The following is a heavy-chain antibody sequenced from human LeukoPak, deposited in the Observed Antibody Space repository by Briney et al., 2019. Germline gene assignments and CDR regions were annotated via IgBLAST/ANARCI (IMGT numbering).Heavy chain of an antibody. CDR1: GGSFSGYY. J-gene: IGHJ4*02. Sequence: PSETLSLTCAVYGGSFSGYYWSWIRQPPGKGLEWIGEINHSGSTNYNPSLKSRVTISVDTSKNQFSLKLSSVTAADTAVYYCARTYCSGGSCHFDYWGQGTLVTVSS. CDR3: ARTYCSGGSCHFDY. CDR2: INHSGST. D-gene: IGHD2-15*01. V-gene: IGHV4-34*01.